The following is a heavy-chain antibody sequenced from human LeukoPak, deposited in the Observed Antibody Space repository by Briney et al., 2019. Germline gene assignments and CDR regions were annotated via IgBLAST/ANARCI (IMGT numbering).Heavy chain of an antibody. CDR2: INPKTGGT. D-gene: IGHD3-9*01. Sequence: ASVKVSCKTSGYTFTDYYINWVREAPGQGLEWIGWINPKTGGTKYALKFQARVTLTRDTSISSAYMELSGLRSDDTAVYYCASYFEILTGYYGGNAFDVWGQGTMVTVSS. CDR3: ASYFEILTGYYGGNAFDV. CDR1: GYTFTDYY. J-gene: IGHJ3*01. V-gene: IGHV1-2*02.